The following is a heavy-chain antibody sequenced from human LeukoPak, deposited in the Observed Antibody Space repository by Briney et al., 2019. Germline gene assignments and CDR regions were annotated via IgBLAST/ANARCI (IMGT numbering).Heavy chain of an antibody. V-gene: IGHV3-7*03. CDR2: IKQDGSQK. J-gene: IGHJ4*02. CDR3: ARVEGP. Sequence: PGGSLRLSRAASGFTFSSYAMSWVRQAPGKGLEWVANIKQDGSQKYYVDSVKGRFTISRDNAKNSLYLQMNSLRAEDTAVYYCARVEGPWGQGTLVTVSS. CDR1: GFTFSSYA.